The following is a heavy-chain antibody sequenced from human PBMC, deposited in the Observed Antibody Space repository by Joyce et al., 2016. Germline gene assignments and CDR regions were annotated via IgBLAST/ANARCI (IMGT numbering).Heavy chain of an antibody. J-gene: IGHJ5*02. CDR3: ARGTTVTRMGNWFDP. V-gene: IGHV3-30-3*01. Sequence: QVQLVESGGGVGQPGRSLTLSCAASGFSFSQFSMVWIRQAPGKGLEWAAVISSDGSNKYYADSAQCRFIISRDNSKNTLNLQMTGLRSDDTGVYYCARGTTVTRMGNWFDPWGQGTLVTVSS. D-gene: IGHD4-17*01. CDR2: ISSDGSNK. CDR1: GFSFSQFS.